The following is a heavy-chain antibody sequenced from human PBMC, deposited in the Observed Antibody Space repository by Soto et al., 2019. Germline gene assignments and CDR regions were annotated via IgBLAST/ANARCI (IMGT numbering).Heavy chain of an antibody. D-gene: IGHD2-15*01. CDR2: ISYDGSNK. Sequence: GGSLRLSCAASGFTFSSYAMRWVRQAPGKGLEWVAVISYDGSNKYYADSVKGRFTISRDNSKNTLYLQMNSLRAEDTAVYYCARGTQQPYCSGGSCSDFDYWGQGTLVTVSS. J-gene: IGHJ4*02. CDR1: GFTFSSYA. CDR3: ARGTQQPYCSGGSCSDFDY. V-gene: IGHV3-30-3*01.